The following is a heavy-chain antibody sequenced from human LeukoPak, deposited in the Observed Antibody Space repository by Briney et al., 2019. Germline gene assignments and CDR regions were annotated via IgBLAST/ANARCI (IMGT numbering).Heavy chain of an antibody. V-gene: IGHV4-39*01. CDR3: ARNVPYGSSSRSRVDP. CDR1: GGSISSSSYY. J-gene: IGHJ5*02. D-gene: IGHD6-6*01. Sequence: SETLSLTCTVSGGSISSSSYYWGWIRQPPGKGLEWIGSIHYSGSTYYNPSLKSRVTISVDTSKNQFSLKLSSVTAADTAIYYCARNVPYGSSSRSRVDPWGQGTLVTVSS. CDR2: IHYSGST.